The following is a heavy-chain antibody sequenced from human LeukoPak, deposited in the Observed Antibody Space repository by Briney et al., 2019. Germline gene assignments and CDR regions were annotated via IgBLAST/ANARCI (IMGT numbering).Heavy chain of an antibody. V-gene: IGHV3-30*18. CDR2: ISYDGSNK. Sequence: GRSLRLSCAASGFTFSSYGMHWVRQAPGKGREWVAVISYDGSNKYYADSVKGRFTISRDNSKITLYLQMTSLTAEDTAVYYCAKDKGYSYFDYWGQGTLVTVSS. D-gene: IGHD5-18*01. J-gene: IGHJ4*02. CDR3: AKDKGYSYFDY. CDR1: GFTFSSYG.